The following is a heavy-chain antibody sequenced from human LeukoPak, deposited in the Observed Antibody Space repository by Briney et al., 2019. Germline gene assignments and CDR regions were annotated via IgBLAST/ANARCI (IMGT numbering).Heavy chain of an antibody. CDR1: GYTFTGYY. CDR3: ARFVAAAAPFVDY. J-gene: IGHJ4*02. Sequence: ASVKVSCKASGYTFTGYYMHWVRQAPGQGLEWMGWINPNSGGTNYAQKFQGRVTMTRDTSISTAYMELSRLRSDDTAVYYCARFVAAAAPFVDYWGQGTLVTVSS. V-gene: IGHV1-2*02. D-gene: IGHD6-13*01. CDR2: INPNSGGT.